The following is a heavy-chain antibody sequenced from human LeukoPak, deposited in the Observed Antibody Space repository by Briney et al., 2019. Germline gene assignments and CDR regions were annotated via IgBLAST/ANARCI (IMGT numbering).Heavy chain of an antibody. CDR2: INSDGSST. CDR1: GFTFSSYW. V-gene: IGHV3-74*01. Sequence: GGSLRLSCAGSGFTFSSYWMHWVRQAPGKGLVWVSRINSDGSSTSYADSVKGRFTISRDNSKNTLYLQTNSLRAEDTAVYYCAKDTLDSSGFFDYWGQGTLVTVSS. CDR3: AKDTLDSSGFFDY. J-gene: IGHJ4*02. D-gene: IGHD3-22*01.